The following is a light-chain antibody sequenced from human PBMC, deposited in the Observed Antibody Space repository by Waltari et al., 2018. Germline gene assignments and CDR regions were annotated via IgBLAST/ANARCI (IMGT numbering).Light chain of an antibody. CDR1: QSLNNW. CDR3: QQYNTYPRT. Sequence: IQMTQSPSTLSVSVGDRVPLTCRASQSLNNWLAWYQQKPGKAPKLLIYTASTLQNGVPSRFSGSASGTEFTLTIDSLQSEDFATYYCQQYNTYPRTFGQGSKVELK. CDR2: TAS. J-gene: IGKJ1*01. V-gene: IGKV1-5*03.